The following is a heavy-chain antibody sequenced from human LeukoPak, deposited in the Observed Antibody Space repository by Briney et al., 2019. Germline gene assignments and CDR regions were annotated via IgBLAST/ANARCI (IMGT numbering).Heavy chain of an antibody. Sequence: PGRSLRLSCAASGFAFSSYTMNWVRQSPGKGLEWVSSISSSSGYIYYADSMKGRFTISRDNAKNSLYLQVNSLRAEDTAVYYCARAYSHGMDVWGQGTSVTVSS. CDR3: ARAYSHGMDV. V-gene: IGHV3-21*01. J-gene: IGHJ6*02. CDR1: GFAFSSYT. CDR2: ISSSSGYI.